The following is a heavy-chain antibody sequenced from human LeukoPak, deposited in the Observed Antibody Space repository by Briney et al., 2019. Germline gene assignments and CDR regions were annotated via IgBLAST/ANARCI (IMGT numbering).Heavy chain of an antibody. V-gene: IGHV3-23*01. CDR2: ISGSGGST. J-gene: IGHJ4*02. CDR3: AKHPGYCSSTSCSHFDY. CDR1: GFTFSSYA. D-gene: IGHD2-2*01. Sequence: GGSLRLSCAASGFTFSSYAMSWVRQAPGKGLEWVSAISGSGGSTYYADSVKGRFTISRDNSKNTLYLQMNSLRAEDTAVYYCAKHPGYCSSTSCSHFDYRGQGTLVTVSS.